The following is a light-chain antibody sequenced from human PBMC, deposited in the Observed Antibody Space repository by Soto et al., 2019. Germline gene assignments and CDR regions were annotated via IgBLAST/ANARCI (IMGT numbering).Light chain of an antibody. J-gene: IGKJ3*01. Sequence: EIVLTQSPATLSLSPGDRATLSCRASQNVSSYLGWYQQKPGQAPRLLIYDASNRATGIPARFSGSGSGTAYTLTISSLEPADFSVYYCQQRSSWPLFTFGPGTKVDI. CDR1: QNVSSY. V-gene: IGKV3-11*01. CDR2: DAS. CDR3: QQRSSWPLFT.